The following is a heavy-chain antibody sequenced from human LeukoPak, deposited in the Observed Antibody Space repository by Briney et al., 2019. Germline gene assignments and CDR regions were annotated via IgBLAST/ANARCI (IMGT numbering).Heavy chain of an antibody. J-gene: IGHJ4*02. D-gene: IGHD3-10*01. V-gene: IGHV3-7*02. Sequence: GGSLTLSCAASGFTFSDYWMTWVRQAPGKGLEWVANIKQDGREKYYVDSVKGRFTISRDNAKNSLYLQMNSLRVEDTAVYYCARGDGWFGELLNFDNWGQGTLVTVSS. CDR3: ARGDGWFGELLNFDN. CDR2: IKQDGREK. CDR1: GFTFSDYW.